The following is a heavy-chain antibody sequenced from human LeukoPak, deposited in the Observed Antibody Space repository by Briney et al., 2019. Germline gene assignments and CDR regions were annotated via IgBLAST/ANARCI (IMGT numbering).Heavy chain of an antibody. CDR1: GYTFTGYY. CDR3: AREPNPAYYYYYTDV. V-gene: IGHV1-2*02. J-gene: IGHJ6*03. Sequence: ASVKVSCKASGYTFTGYYMHWVRQAPGQGLEWMGWINPNSGGTNYAQKFQGRVTMTRDTSISTAYMELSRLRSDDTAVYHCAREPNPAYYYYYTDVWGKGTTVTVSS. CDR2: INPNSGGT. D-gene: IGHD1-14*01.